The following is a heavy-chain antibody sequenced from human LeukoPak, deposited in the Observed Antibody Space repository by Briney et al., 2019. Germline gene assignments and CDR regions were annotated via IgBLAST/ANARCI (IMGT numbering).Heavy chain of an antibody. CDR3: ARISHWNVLA. Sequence: GGSLRLSCEASGLTFSSYGMHWVRQAPGKGLEWVAFIRYDGSNKYYADSVKGRFTISRDNSKNTLYLQMNSLRAEDTAVYYCARISHWNVLAWGQGTLVTVSS. CDR1: GLTFSSYG. J-gene: IGHJ5*02. D-gene: IGHD1-1*01. CDR2: IRYDGSNK. V-gene: IGHV3-33*08.